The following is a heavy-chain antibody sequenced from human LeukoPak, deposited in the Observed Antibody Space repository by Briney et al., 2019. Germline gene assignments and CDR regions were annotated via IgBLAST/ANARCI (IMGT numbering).Heavy chain of an antibody. CDR2: IYYSGST. Sequence: SETLSLTCTVSGGSISSSSYYWGWIRQPPGKGLEWIGSIYYSGSTYYNPSLKSRVTISVDTSKNHFSLKLSSVTAADTAVYYCARENESSGYFSLAGAFDIWGQGTVVTVSS. CDR1: GGSISSSSYY. J-gene: IGHJ3*02. V-gene: IGHV4-39*07. D-gene: IGHD3-22*01. CDR3: ARENESSGYFSLAGAFDI.